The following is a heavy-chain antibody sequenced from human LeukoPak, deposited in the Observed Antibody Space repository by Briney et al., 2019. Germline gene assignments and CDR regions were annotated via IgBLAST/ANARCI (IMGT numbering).Heavy chain of an antibody. D-gene: IGHD5-18*01. V-gene: IGHV4-34*01. J-gene: IGHJ3*02. CDR2: INHSGSP. CDR1: AESFSAYY. Sequence: SETQSLTCAVYAESFSAYYWNWVRQPPGKGLEWIGEINHSGSPNSNPSLKSRVAISVDTSKNQFSLKLTSVTAADTAVYYCAGSPVDTAMRLSAFGIWGQGTMVTVSS. CDR3: AGSPVDTAMRLSAFGI.